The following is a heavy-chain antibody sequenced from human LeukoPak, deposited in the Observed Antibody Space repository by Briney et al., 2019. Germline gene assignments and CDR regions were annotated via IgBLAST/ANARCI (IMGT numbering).Heavy chain of an antibody. CDR2: IYTSGST. J-gene: IGHJ4*02. CDR1: GGSISSYY. CDR3: ARDKAGRYYDSSGYYFDY. D-gene: IGHD3-22*01. Sequence: PSETLSLTCTVSGGSISSYYWSWIRQPAGKGLEWIGRIYTSGSTNYNPSLKSRVTMSVDTSKNQFPLKLSSVTAADTAVYYCARDKAGRYYDSSGYYFDYWGQGTLVTVSS. V-gene: IGHV4-4*07.